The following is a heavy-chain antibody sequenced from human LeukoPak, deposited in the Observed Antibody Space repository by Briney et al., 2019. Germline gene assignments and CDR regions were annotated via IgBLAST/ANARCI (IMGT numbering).Heavy chain of an antibody. V-gene: IGHV5-51*01. Sequence: GESLKISCKGSGYSFTTNWIGWVRQLPGKGLEWMGIIWPGDSDTRYSPSFQGQITISVDKSIGTAYLQWSSLKASDTAMYYCARHRGSGWSQRDWGQGTLVTVSS. CDR2: IWPGDSDT. D-gene: IGHD6-19*01. CDR3: ARHRGSGWSQRD. J-gene: IGHJ4*02. CDR1: GYSFTTNW.